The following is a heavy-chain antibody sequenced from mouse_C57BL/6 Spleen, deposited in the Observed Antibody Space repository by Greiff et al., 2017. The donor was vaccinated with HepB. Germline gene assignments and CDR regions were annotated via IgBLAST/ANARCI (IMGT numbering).Heavy chain of an antibody. CDR1: GYSITSGYD. CDR3: ARSYYDYGGYAMDY. D-gene: IGHD2-4*01. V-gene: IGHV3-1*01. CDR2: ISYSGST. Sequence: ESGPGMVKPSQSLSLTCTVTGYSITSGYDWHWIRHFPGNKLEWMGYISYSGSTNYNPSLKSRISITHDTSKNHFFLKLNSVTTEDTATYYCARSYYDYGGYAMDYWGQGTSVTVSS. J-gene: IGHJ4*01.